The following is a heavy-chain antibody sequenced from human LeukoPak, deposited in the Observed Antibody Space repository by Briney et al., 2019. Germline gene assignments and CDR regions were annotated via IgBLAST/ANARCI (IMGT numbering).Heavy chain of an antibody. Sequence: PSETLSLTCAVSGYSLSSGYYWGWIPRPPGRGLEWMGRIYNSGGTSYNPPLRSRVTISSDPPKNKFSLKLTSVPAADTPVYYCSILGPAYDYVWGSYRTIDYGGEGTLVTVSS. V-gene: IGHV4-38-2*01. D-gene: IGHD3-16*02. CDR3: SILGPAYDYVWGSYRTIDY. J-gene: IGHJ4*02. CDR2: IYNSGGT. CDR1: GYSLSSGYY.